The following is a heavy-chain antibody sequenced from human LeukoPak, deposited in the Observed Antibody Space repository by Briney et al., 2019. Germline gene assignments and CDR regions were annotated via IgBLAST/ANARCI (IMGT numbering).Heavy chain of an antibody. CDR1: GFTFSRYW. CDR3: AREMEGFDY. V-gene: IGHV3-7*01. CDR2: IKQDGSEK. D-gene: IGHD2-8*01. Sequence: GGSLRLSCAASGFTFSRYWISWVRQAPGKGLEWVANIKQDGSEKSYVDSVKGRFAISRDNAKNSLYLQMDSLRAEDTAVYYCAREMEGFDYWGQGTLVTVSS. J-gene: IGHJ4*02.